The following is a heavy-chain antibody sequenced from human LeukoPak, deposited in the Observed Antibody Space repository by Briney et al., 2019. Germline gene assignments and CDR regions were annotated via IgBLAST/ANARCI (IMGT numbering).Heavy chain of an antibody. J-gene: IGHJ4*02. CDR2: ISWNSGSI. CDR1: GFTFDDYA. CDR3: AKALGAGTTSYFDY. V-gene: IGHV3-9*03. Sequence: GRSLRLSCAASGFTFDDYAMHWVRQAPGKGLEWVSGISWNSGSIGYADSVKGRFTISRDNAKNSLYLQVNSLRAEDMALYYCAKALGAGTTSYFDYWGQGTLVTVSS. D-gene: IGHD1-7*01.